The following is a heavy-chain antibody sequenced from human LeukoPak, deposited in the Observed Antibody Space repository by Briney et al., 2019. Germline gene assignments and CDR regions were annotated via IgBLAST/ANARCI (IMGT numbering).Heavy chain of an antibody. V-gene: IGHV3-48*03. J-gene: IGHJ4*02. D-gene: IGHD6-19*01. CDR1: GFTFSSYE. CDR2: ISSSGSTI. Sequence: GGSLRLSCAASGFTFSSYEMNWVRQAPGKGLEWVSYISSSGSTIYYAHSVKGRFTISRDNAKNSLYLQMNSLRAEATAVYYCARLYSSGWDYWGQGTLVTVSS. CDR3: ARLYSSGWDY.